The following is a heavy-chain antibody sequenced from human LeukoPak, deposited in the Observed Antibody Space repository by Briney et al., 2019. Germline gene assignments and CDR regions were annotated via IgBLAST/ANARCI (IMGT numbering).Heavy chain of an antibody. J-gene: IGHJ4*02. CDR2: ISGSGGST. V-gene: IGHV3-23*01. Sequence: GGSLRLSCAASGFTFSSYAMSWVRQAPGKGLEWVSAISGSGGSTYYADSVKGRFTISRDNSKNTLYLQMNSLRAEDTAVYYCARGSYYYVSSGYCIFDYWGQGTLVTVSS. D-gene: IGHD3-22*01. CDR3: ARGSYYYVSSGYCIFDY. CDR1: GFTFSSYA.